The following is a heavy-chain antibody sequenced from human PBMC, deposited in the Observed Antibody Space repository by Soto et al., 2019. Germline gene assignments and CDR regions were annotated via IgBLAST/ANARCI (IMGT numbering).Heavy chain of an antibody. CDR1: GGSVTSGSYY. CDR3: ARDQGIAVAVFDY. V-gene: IGHV4-61*01. Sequence: QVQLQESGPGLVKPSETLSLTCTVSGGSVTSGSYYWSWIRQPPGKGLEWIGYIYNSGSTNYNPSLKSRVTKSVDTSKNQISLKLNSVTAADTAVYYCARDQGIAVAVFDYWGQGTLVTVSS. D-gene: IGHD6-19*01. J-gene: IGHJ4*02. CDR2: IYNSGST.